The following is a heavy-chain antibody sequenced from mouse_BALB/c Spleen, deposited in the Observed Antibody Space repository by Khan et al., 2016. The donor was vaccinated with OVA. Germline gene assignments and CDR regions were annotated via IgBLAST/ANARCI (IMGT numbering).Heavy chain of an antibody. CDR1: GYSITSNYA. CDR2: ISYSGST. V-gene: IGHV3-2*02. J-gene: IGHJ4*01. CDR3: ARRNYYGYALDY. D-gene: IGHD1-1*01. Sequence: EVQLQESGPGLVKPSQSLSLTCTVTGYSITSNYAWSWIRQFPGNKLEWMGYISYSGSTNYNPSLKRRISVTRDTSENQFFLQLHSVTIENTATYYCARRNYYGYALDYWGQGTSVTVSS.